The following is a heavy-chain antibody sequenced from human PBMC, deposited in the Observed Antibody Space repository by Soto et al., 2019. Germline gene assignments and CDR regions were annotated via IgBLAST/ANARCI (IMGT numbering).Heavy chain of an antibody. V-gene: IGHV1-46*01. CDR2: INPIGGST. CDR1: GYTFTSYY. CDR3: ARRSSLDYSYGMDV. J-gene: IGHJ6*02. Sequence: ASVKVSCKASGYTFTSYYMHWVRQAPGQGLEWMGIINPIGGSTSYAQKFQGRVTMTRDTSTSTVYMELGSLRSEDTAIYYCARRSSLDYSYGMDVWGHGTPVTVSS. D-gene: IGHD6-6*01.